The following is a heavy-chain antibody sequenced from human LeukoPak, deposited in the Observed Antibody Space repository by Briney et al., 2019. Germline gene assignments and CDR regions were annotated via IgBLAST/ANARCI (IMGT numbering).Heavy chain of an antibody. V-gene: IGHV4-34*01. D-gene: IGHD6-6*01. J-gene: IGHJ4*02. Sequence: SSETLSLTCTVYGGSFSGYYWSWIRQPPGKGLESIGEINHSGSTNYNPSLKSRVTISVDTSKNQFSLKLSSVTAADTAVYYCARVDPDSSSTLEVFDYWGQGTLVTVSS. CDR1: GGSFSGYY. CDR2: INHSGST. CDR3: ARVDPDSSSTLEVFDY.